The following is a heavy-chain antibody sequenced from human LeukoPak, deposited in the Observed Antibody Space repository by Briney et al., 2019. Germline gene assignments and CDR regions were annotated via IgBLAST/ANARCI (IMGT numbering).Heavy chain of an antibody. CDR3: ARGGDIVGATRSAFDI. V-gene: IGHV3-23*01. CDR2: ISSDGVTT. Sequence: PGGSLRLSCAASGLTFSNYAMTWVRQTPGKGLEWVSSISSDGVTTSYADSVKGRFTISRDNSRNTLYLQMNSLRAEDTAVYYCARGGDIVGATRSAFDIWGQGTLVTVSS. CDR1: GLTFSNYA. D-gene: IGHD1-26*01. J-gene: IGHJ3*02.